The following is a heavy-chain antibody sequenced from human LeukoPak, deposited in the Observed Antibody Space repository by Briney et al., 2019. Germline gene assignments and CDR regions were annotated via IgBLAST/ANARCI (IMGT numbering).Heavy chain of an antibody. CDR1: GFTFSSYA. Sequence: GGSLRLSCAASGFTFSSYAMSWVRQAPGKGLEWVSAISGSGGSTYYADSVKGRFTISRDNSKNTLYLQMNSLRAEDTAVYYSAKTPITMVYYYYGMDVWGQGTTVTVSS. V-gene: IGHV3-23*01. CDR3: AKTPITMVYYYYGMDV. J-gene: IGHJ6*02. D-gene: IGHD3-10*01. CDR2: ISGSGGST.